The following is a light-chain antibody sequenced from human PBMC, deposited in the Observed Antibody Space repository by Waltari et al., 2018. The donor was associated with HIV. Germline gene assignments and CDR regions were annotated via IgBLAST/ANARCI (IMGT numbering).Light chain of an antibody. CDR3: AAWDDSLSGRV. Sequence: QSVLTQPPSASGTPGQRVTISCSGTSPNIGRRSTYWYQQLPGTAPKLLIYGSNQRPSGVPDRFSGSKSGTSASLAISGLRSEDEADYYCAAWDDSLSGRVFGGGTKLTVL. V-gene: IGLV1-47*01. CDR1: SPNIGRRS. J-gene: IGLJ3*02. CDR2: GSN.